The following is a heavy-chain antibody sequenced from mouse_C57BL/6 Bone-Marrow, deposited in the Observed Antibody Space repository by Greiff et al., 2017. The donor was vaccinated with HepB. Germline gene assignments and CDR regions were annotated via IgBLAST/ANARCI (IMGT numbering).Heavy chain of an antibody. V-gene: IGHV1-5*01. CDR2: IYPGNSDT. CDR3: TRRGLYYGNYFYAMDY. J-gene: IGHJ4*01. D-gene: IGHD2-1*01. Sequence: EIQLQQSGTVLARPGASVKMSCKTSGYTFTSYWMHWVKQRPGQGLEWIGAIYPGNSDTSYNQKFKGKAKLTAVTSASTAYMELSSLTNEDSAVYYCTRRGLYYGNYFYAMDYWGQGTSVTVSS. CDR1: GYTFTSYW.